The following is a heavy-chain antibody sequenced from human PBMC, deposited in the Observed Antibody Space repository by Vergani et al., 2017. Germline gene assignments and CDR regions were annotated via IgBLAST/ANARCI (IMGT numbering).Heavy chain of an antibody. V-gene: IGHV3-23*01. CDR3: ARVRKWELLSAFDY. CDR1: GFTFSSYA. D-gene: IGHD1-26*01. J-gene: IGHJ4*02. Sequence: EVQLLESGGGLVQPGGSLRLSCAASGFTFSSYAMSWVRQPPGKGLEWVSTISDSAGSTYYADSVKGRFTISRDNSKNTLYLQMYSLRAEDTAVYYCARVRKWELLSAFDYWGQGTLVTVSS. CDR2: ISDSAGST.